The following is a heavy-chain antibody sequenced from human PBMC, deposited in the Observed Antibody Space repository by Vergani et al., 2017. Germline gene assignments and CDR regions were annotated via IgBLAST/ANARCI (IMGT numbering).Heavy chain of an antibody. Sequence: EVQLLESGGGLVQPGGSLRLSCAASGFTFSSYSMNWVRQAPGKGLEWVSYISSSSSTIYYADSVKGRFTISRDNSKNTLYLQMNSLRAEDTAVYSCGCATTINVWGRADEGGEGTLVTVSS. D-gene: IGHD3-16*01. V-gene: IGHV3-48*01. J-gene: IGHJ4*02. CDR1: GFTFSSYS. CDR2: ISSSSSTI. CDR3: GCATTINVWGRADE.